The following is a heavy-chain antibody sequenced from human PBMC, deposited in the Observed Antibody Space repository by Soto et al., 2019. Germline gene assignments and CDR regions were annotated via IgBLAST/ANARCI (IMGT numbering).Heavy chain of an antibody. CDR1: GGSISSGGYY. Sequence: QVQLQESGPGLVKPSQTLSLTCTVSGGSISSGGYYWSWIRQHPGKGLEWIGYIYYSGSTYYNPSLKSRVTISVDTSKNQFSLKRSSVTAADTAVYYCARKFTVTTGFDYWGQGTLVTVSS. CDR3: ARKFTVTTGFDY. J-gene: IGHJ4*02. V-gene: IGHV4-31*03. CDR2: IYYSGST. D-gene: IGHD4-4*01.